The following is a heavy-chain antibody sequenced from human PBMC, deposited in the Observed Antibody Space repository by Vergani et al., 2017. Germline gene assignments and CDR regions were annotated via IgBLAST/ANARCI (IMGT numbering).Heavy chain of an antibody. CDR3: VRAPHRYGMDV. Sequence: QMQLQESGPGLVKASETLSLTCTVSGDSIISRSYYWGWSRQPPGKGLEWIGSIYNSGNGDSSSSLKSRVTISADTSKNQFSLKLSSVTAADTAVYYCVRAPHRYGMDVWGQGTTVTVSS. CDR1: GDSIISRSYY. J-gene: IGHJ6*02. CDR2: IYNSGNG. V-gene: IGHV4-39*01.